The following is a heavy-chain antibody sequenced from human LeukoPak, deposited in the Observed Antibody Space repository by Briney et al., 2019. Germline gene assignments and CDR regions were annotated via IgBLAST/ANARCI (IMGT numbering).Heavy chain of an antibody. CDR1: GFTFSSYA. CDR2: ISGSGGST. CDR3: AKNSATMIVVVISAFDI. J-gene: IGHJ3*02. V-gene: IGHV3-23*01. D-gene: IGHD3-22*01. Sequence: PGGSLRLSCAASGFTFSSYAMSWVRQAPGKGLEWVSAISGSGGSTYYADSVKGRFTISRDNSKNTLYLQMNSLRAEDTAVYYCAKNSATMIVVVISAFDIWGQGTMVTVSS.